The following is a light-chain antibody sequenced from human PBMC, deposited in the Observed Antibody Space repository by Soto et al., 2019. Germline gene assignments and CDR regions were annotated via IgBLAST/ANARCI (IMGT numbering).Light chain of an antibody. Sequence: QSALTQPASVSGSPGQSITISCTGTSSDVGSYNLVSWYQQHPGKAPKLMIYEGSKRPSGVSNRFSGSKSGNTASLTISGLQAEDEADYYCCSYAGSYVLGTGTKVTVL. CDR3: CSYAGSYV. V-gene: IGLV2-23*01. CDR1: SSDVGSYNL. CDR2: EGS. J-gene: IGLJ1*01.